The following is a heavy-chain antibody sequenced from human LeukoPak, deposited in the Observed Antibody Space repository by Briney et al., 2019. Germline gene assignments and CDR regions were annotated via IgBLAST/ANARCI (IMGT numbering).Heavy chain of an antibody. D-gene: IGHD3/OR15-3a*01. CDR2: ISWNSGST. Sequence: PGGSLRLSCAASGFTFDDYAMHWVRQVPGKGLEWVSGISWNSGSTVYAGSVKGRFTMSRDNTKNSLYLQMNSLTPDDTALYYCGRGNFGPARWFDHWGQGTLVTVSS. CDR1: GFTFDDYA. J-gene: IGHJ5*02. V-gene: IGHV3-9*01. CDR3: GRGNFGPARWFDH.